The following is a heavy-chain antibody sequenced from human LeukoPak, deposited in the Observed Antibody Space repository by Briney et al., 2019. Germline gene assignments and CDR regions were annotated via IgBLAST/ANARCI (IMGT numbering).Heavy chain of an antibody. J-gene: IGHJ6*03. Sequence: NPSETLSLTCAVYGGSYSGYYWSWLRQPPGKGLEWIGEINHSGSTNYNPSPKSRVTISVDTSKNQFSLKLSSVTAADTAVYYCARLGSGYYYYYYMDVWGKGTTVTISS. V-gene: IGHV4-34*01. CDR2: INHSGST. D-gene: IGHD6-6*01. CDR3: ARLGSGYYYYYYMDV. CDR1: GGSYSGYY.